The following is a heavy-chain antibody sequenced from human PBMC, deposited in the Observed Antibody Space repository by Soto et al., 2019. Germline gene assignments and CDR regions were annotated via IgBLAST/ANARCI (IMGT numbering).Heavy chain of an antibody. D-gene: IGHD6-13*01. V-gene: IGHV4-59*01. CDR3: ARVAAAGIYGDWFDP. CDR1: GGSISSYY. J-gene: IGHJ5*02. CDR2: IYYSGST. Sequence: QVQLQESGPGLVKPSETLSLTCTVSGGSISSYYWSWIRQPPGKGLEWIGYIYYSGSTNYNPSLKSRVTISVDTSKNQFSLKLGSVTAADTAVYYCARVAAAGIYGDWFDPWGQGTLVTVSS.